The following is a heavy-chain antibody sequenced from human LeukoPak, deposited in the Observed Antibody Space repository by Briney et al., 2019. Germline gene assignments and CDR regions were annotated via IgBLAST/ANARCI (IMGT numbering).Heavy chain of an antibody. V-gene: IGHV3-23*01. CDR3: ARDMSVMIALTFDY. Sequence: PGGSLRLSCAASGFTFSSYAMSWVRQAPGKGLEWVSSISGCGGSTSCADSVKGRFTISRDFSKNTLYLQMNSLRADDTAVYYCARDMSVMIALTFDYWGQGTLVTVSS. CDR2: ISGCGGST. J-gene: IGHJ4*02. D-gene: IGHD2-21*01. CDR1: GFTFSSYA.